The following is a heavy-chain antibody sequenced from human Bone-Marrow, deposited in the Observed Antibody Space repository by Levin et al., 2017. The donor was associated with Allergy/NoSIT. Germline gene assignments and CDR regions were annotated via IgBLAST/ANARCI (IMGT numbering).Heavy chain of an antibody. V-gene: IGHV4-61*02. CDR2: IHSTGST. Sequence: SQTLSLTCTVSGVSVTSANYYWSWMRQPAGKGLGWIGRIHSTGSTSYSPSLKSRAPISLDTFKNQFALTINSVTAAATALYFCARSIIYTVTAVRTYWYYDLWGRGTLVTV. CDR3: ARSIIYTVTAVRTYWYYDL. D-gene: IGHD4-17*01. CDR1: GVSVTSANYY. J-gene: IGHJ2*01.